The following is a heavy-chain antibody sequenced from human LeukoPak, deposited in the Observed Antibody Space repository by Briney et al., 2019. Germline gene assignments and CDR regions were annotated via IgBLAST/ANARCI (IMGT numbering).Heavy chain of an antibody. CDR3: ARGGDHLDKRSAFDI. D-gene: IGHD6-25*01. CDR2: INPSGGST. CDR1: GYTFTSYY. Sequence: ASVKVSCKASGYTFTSYYMHWVRQAPGQGLEWMGIINPSGGSTSYAQKFQGRVTMTRDTSTSTVYMELSSLRSEGTAVYYCARGGDHLDKRSAFDIWGQGTMVTVSS. V-gene: IGHV1-46*01. J-gene: IGHJ3*02.